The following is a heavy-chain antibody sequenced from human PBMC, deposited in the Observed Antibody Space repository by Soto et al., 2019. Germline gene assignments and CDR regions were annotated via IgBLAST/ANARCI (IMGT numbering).Heavy chain of an antibody. J-gene: IGHJ6*03. CDR1: GGTFSSYT. CDR2: IIPILGIA. V-gene: IGHV1-69*04. CDR3: ARDGSGSYSPYSLYDYYMDV. D-gene: IGHD3-10*01. Sequence: GASVKVSCKASGGTFSSYTTSWVRQAPGQGLEWMGRIIPILGIANYAQKFQGRVTITADKSTSTAYMELSSLRSEDTAVYYCARDGSGSYSPYSLYDYYMDVWGKGTTVTVSS.